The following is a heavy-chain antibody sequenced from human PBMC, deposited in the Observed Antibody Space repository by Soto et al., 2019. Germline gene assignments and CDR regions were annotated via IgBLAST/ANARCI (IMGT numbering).Heavy chain of an antibody. CDR3: ANDVPMYYDYVWGSYRSSDFDY. V-gene: IGHV3-74*01. J-gene: IGHJ4*02. CDR2: INPGGSIT. D-gene: IGHD3-16*02. CDR1: GFTFSSYW. Sequence: PGGSLRLSCAASGFTFSSYWMHWVRQAPGKGLVWVSRINPGGSITAYADSVKGRFTISRDNAKNTLYLQMNTQRGDDTAVYYCANDVPMYYDYVWGSYRSSDFDYWGQGTLVTASS.